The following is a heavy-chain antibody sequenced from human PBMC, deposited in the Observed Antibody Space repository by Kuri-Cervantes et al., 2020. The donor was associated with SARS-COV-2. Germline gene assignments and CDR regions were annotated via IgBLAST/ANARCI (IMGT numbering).Heavy chain of an antibody. CDR1: GGSFSGYY. CDR2: INHSGST. J-gene: IGHJ5*02. CDR3: ARDRWFDP. D-gene: IGHD1-14*01. V-gene: IGHV4-34*01. Sequence: GSLRLSCAVYGGSFSGYYWSWIRQPPRKGLEWIGEINHSGSTNYSPSLKSRVTISVDTSKNQFSLKLSSVTAADTAVYYCARDRWFDPWGQGTLVTVSS.